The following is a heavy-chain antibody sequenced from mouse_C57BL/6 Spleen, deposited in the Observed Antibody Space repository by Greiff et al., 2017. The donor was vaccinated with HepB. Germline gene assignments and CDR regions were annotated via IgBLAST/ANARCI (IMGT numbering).Heavy chain of an antibody. CDR3: ARRGTTVVDD. D-gene: IGHD1-1*01. CDR1: GYTLTSYW. J-gene: IGHJ2*01. Sequence: QVQLLQPGTELVKPGPTVKLSCNASGYTLTSYWMHWVQQRPGQGLEWIGIINPSNGDTNYNEKFKSKTTQTVDKSSSTAYMQRSSLTSEDSEVYDCARRGTTVVDDGGKGTTLTVSS. V-gene: IGHV1-53*01. CDR2: INPSNGDT.